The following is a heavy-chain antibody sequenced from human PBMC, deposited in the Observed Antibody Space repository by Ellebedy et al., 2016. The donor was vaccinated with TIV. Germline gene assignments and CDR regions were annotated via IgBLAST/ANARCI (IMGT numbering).Heavy chain of an antibody. CDR1: GYTFTSYY. J-gene: IGHJ4*02. Sequence: AASVKVSCKASGYTFTSYYMHWVRQAPGQGLEWMGWISAYNGNTNYAQKLQGRVTMTTDTSTSTAYMELRSLRSDDTAVYYCARARSSGWLHTLDYWGQGLLVTVSS. CDR3: ARARSSGWLHTLDY. V-gene: IGHV1-18*04. CDR2: ISAYNGNT. D-gene: IGHD6-19*01.